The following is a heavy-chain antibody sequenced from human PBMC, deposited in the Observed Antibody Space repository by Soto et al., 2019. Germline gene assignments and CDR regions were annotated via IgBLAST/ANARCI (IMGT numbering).Heavy chain of an antibody. D-gene: IGHD6-13*01. CDR2: ISYTGNT. V-gene: IGHV4-39*01. J-gene: IGHJ6*03. CDR3: ARFSWYDGDSITSYYMDF. Sequence: LQESGPGLVKPSETLSLTCSVFGDSISSRSYYWAWIRRPPGMGREWIASISYTGNTYYNPSLTNRAAISGDTSKNQVSLKLSFVTAADTAVYYCARFSWYDGDSITSYYMDFWGNGATVTVSS. CDR1: GDSISSRSYY.